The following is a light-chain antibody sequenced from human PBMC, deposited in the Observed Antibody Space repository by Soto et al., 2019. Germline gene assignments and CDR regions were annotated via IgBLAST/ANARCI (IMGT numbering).Light chain of an antibody. J-gene: IGKJ1*01. Sequence: EIVLTQSPGTLSLPPGERAILSCRASQSVSSSSLAWYQQKPGQAPRLLMYGVSSRATGIPDRFRGSGSGTDFTLTISRLEPEDFAVYYCQQYGNSPRTFGQGTKV. CDR3: QQYGNSPRT. CDR2: GVS. V-gene: IGKV3-20*01. CDR1: QSVSSSS.